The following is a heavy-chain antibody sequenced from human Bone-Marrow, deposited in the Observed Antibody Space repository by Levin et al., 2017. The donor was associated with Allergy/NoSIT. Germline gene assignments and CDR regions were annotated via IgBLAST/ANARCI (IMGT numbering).Heavy chain of an antibody. CDR3: AKDRRYYGSGSYFDY. J-gene: IGHJ4*02. V-gene: IGHV3-23*01. CDR1: GFTFSSYA. CDR2: ISGSGGST. D-gene: IGHD3-10*01. Sequence: LSLTCAASGFTFSSYAMSWVRQAPGKGLEWVSAISGSGGSTYYADSVKGRFTISRDNSKNTLYLQMNSLRAEDTAVYYCAKDRRYYGSGSYFDYWGQGTLVTVSS.